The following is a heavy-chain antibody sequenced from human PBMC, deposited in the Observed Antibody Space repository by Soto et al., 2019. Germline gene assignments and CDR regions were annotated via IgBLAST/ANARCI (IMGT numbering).Heavy chain of an antibody. CDR2: ISYDGSNK. D-gene: IGHD3-22*01. Sequence: PGGSLRLSRAASGFTFSSYGMHWVRQAPGKGLEWVAVISYDGSNKYYADSVKGRFTISRDNSKNTLYLQMNSLRAEDTAVYYCAKEPSSGYYDFDYWGQGTLVTVSS. J-gene: IGHJ4*02. CDR1: GFTFSSYG. CDR3: AKEPSSGYYDFDY. V-gene: IGHV3-30*18.